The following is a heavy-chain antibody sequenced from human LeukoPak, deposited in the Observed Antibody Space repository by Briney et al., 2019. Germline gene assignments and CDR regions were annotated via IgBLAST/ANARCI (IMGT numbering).Heavy chain of an antibody. D-gene: IGHD3-22*01. Sequence: SETLSLTCTVSGGSISSYYWSWIRQPPGKGLEWIGYIYYSGSTNYNPSLKSRVTISVDTSKNQFSLKLSSVTAADTAVYYCARGSNYYDSSAYPFDYWGQGTLVTVSS. CDR1: GGSISSYY. J-gene: IGHJ4*02. CDR2: IYYSGST. CDR3: ARGSNYYDSSAYPFDY. V-gene: IGHV4-59*01.